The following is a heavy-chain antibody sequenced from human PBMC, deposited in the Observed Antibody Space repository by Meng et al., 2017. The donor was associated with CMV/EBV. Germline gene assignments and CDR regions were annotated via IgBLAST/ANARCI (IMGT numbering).Heavy chain of an antibody. CDR3: ARDSAGYSNGLWYYYGMDV. Sequence: SPKISCAASGFTFSSYAMHWVRQAPGKGLEWVAVISYDGSNKYYAASVKGRFTISRDNSKNTLYLQMNSLRAEDTAVYYCARDSAGYSNGLWYYYGMDVWGQGTTVTVSS. CDR2: ISYDGSNK. V-gene: IGHV3-30*04. CDR1: GFTFSSYA. J-gene: IGHJ6*02. D-gene: IGHD5-18*01.